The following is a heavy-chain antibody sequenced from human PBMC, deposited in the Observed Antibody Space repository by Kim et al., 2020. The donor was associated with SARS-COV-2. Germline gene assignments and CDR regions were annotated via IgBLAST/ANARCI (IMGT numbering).Heavy chain of an antibody. Sequence: ASVKVSCKASGYTFTSYAMHWVRQAPGQRLEWMGWINDGNGNTKYSQKFQGRVTITRDTSARTAYMELSSLRSEDTAVYYCARERRITIFGVFITAYYYFGMDVWGQGTTDTVSS. CDR1: GYTFTSYA. D-gene: IGHD3-3*01. J-gene: IGHJ6*02. V-gene: IGHV1-3*01. CDR3: ARERRITIFGVFITAYYYFGMDV. CDR2: INDGNGNT.